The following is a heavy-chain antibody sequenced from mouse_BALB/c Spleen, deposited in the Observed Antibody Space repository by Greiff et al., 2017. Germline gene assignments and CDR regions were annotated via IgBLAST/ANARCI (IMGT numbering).Heavy chain of an antibody. J-gene: IGHJ3*01. CDR3: TPTYYGNYVGFAY. V-gene: IGHV1-69*02. CDR2: IYPSDSYT. D-gene: IGHD2-10*01. CDR1: GYTFTSYW. Sequence: QVQLQQPGAELVRPGASVKLSCKASGYTFTSYWINWVKQRPGQGLEWIGNIYPSDSYTNYNQKFKDKATLTVDKSSSTAYMQLSSPTSEDSVVYYCTPTYYGNYVGFAYWGQGTLVTVSA.